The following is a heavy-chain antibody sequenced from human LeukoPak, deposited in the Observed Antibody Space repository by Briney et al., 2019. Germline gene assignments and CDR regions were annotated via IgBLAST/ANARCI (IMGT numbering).Heavy chain of an antibody. D-gene: IGHD3-9*01. J-gene: IGHJ4*02. CDR1: GGTFSSYA. V-gene: IGHV1-2*02. Sequence: ASVKVSCKASGGTFSSYAISWVRQAPGQGLEWMGWINPNSGGTNYAQNFQGRLTMTRDTSISTAYMELSRLRSDDTAVYYCARALTDFDWLLYHYWGQGTLVTVSS. CDR2: INPNSGGT. CDR3: ARALTDFDWLLYHY.